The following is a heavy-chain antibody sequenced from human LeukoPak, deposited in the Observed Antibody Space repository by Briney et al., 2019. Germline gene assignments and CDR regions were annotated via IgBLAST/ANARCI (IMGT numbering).Heavy chain of an antibody. CDR3: AKHFDDRGSIFDH. V-gene: IGHV3-23*01. CDR1: AFPFSSHY. J-gene: IGHJ4*02. Sequence: EGSLRLSCEASAFPFSSHYMAWVRQAPGRGLEWVSAPNGGGGDIHYIDSVRDRFIISRDNSRNTLYLQMNSLRAEDTAIYYCAKHFDDRGSIFDHWGQGTLVTVSS. D-gene: IGHD5-12*01. CDR2: PNGGGGDI.